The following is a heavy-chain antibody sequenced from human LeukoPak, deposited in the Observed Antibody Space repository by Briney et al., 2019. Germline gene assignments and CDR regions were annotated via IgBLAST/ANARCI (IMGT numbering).Heavy chain of an antibody. CDR1: GGSISSSSYY. Sequence: SGTLSLTCTVSGGSISSSSYYWGWIRQPPGKGLEWIGSMYYTGSTNYNPSLKSRVTISVDTSKNQFSLKLSSVTAADTAVYYCARVRSGRPDYWGQGTLVTVSS. D-gene: IGHD1-26*01. CDR2: MYYTGST. V-gene: IGHV4-39*07. J-gene: IGHJ4*02. CDR3: ARVRSGRPDY.